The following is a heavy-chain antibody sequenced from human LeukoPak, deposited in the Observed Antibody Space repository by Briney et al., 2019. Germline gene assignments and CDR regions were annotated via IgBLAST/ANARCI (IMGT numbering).Heavy chain of an antibody. V-gene: IGHV3-30*02. D-gene: IGHD1-26*01. CDR3: AKGNGSWDAFDI. J-gene: IGHJ3*02. CDR2: IRYDGTNK. CDR1: GFTFSSCG. Sequence: PGGSLRLSCAASGFTFSSCGMHWVRQAPGKGLEWVTFIRYDGTNKYYADSVKGRFAISRDNSKNTLSLQMNSLRTEDTAVYYCAKGNGSWDAFDIWGRGTMVTVSS.